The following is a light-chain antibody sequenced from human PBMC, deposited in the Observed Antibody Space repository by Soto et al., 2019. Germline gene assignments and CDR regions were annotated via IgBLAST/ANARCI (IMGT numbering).Light chain of an antibody. J-gene: IGKJ2*01. CDR2: DAS. Sequence: DIQMTQSPSTLSASVGDRVTITCRASQSISSWLAWYQQKPVKAPKLLIYDASSLESGVPSRFSVSGSGTEFTLTISSLQPDYFATDYCQPYNIYSLYTFGQGTMVDIK. CDR1: QSISSW. V-gene: IGKV1-5*01. CDR3: QPYNIYSLYT.